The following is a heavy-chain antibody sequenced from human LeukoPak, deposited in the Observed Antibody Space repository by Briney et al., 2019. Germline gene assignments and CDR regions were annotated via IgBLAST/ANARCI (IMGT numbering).Heavy chain of an antibody. CDR1: GFSFSGYA. CDR2: ISGSGGST. V-gene: IGHV3-23*01. Sequence: GGSLRLSCAASGFSFSGYAMSWVRQAPGEGLEWVSAISGSGGSTYYADSVTGRFTISRDNSKNTLYLQMNSLRAEDTAVYYCAKTWGSKGRRDYYFDYWGQGTLVTVSS. CDR3: AKTWGSKGRRDYYFDY. J-gene: IGHJ4*02. D-gene: IGHD7-27*01.